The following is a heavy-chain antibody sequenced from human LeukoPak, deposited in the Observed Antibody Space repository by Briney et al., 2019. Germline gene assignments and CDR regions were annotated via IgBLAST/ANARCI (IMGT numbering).Heavy chain of an antibody. CDR1: GFTFSSYV. V-gene: IGHV3-30*18. CDR2: ISYDGSNK. J-gene: IGHJ4*02. Sequence: PGGCLRLSCAASGFTFSSYVMHWVRQAPGKGLEWVAVISYDGSNKYYADSVKGRFTISRDNSKNTLYLQMNSLRAEDTAVYYCAKDPNLYTLSGSYLDYWGQGTLVTVSS. CDR3: AKDPNLYTLSGSYLDY. D-gene: IGHD1-26*01.